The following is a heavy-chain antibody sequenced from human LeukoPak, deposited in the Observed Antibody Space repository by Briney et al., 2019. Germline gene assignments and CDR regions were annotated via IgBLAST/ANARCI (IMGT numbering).Heavy chain of an antibody. CDR2: IYYSGST. CDR1: GGSFSGYY. Sequence: SETLSLTCAVYGGSFSGYYWSWIRQPPGKGLEWIGYIYYSGSTNYNPSLKSRVTISVDTSKNQFSLKLSSVTAADTAVYYCARGVVAATSWFDPWGQGTLVTVSS. D-gene: IGHD2-15*01. V-gene: IGHV4-59*01. J-gene: IGHJ5*02. CDR3: ARGVVAATSWFDP.